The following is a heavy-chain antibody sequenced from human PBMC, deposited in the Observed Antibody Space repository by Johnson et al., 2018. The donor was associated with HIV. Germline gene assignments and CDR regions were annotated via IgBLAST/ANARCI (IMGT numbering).Heavy chain of an antibody. CDR1: RFTFSNYG. D-gene: IGHD1-26*01. Sequence: QVQLVESGGGVVQSGRSLRLSCAASRFTFSNYGMHWVRQAPGKGLEWVSGISWNSVNIAYADPVKGRFTIARDNSKNPLYLQMHSLIAEDTAVYYCARDRMRGATKDAFDIWGQGTMVTVSS. CDR2: ISWNSVNI. V-gene: IGHV3-NL1*01. CDR3: ARDRMRGATKDAFDI. J-gene: IGHJ3*02.